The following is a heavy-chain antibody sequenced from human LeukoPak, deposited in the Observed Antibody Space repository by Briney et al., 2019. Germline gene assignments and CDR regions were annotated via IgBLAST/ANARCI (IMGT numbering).Heavy chain of an antibody. V-gene: IGHV3-30-3*01. D-gene: IGHD6-19*01. J-gene: IGHJ6*04. Sequence: GRSLSLSCAASGFTFNEYAIHWVRQAPGKGLEWVAVVSSDGINKYYADSVKGRFTISRDNSKNTLYLEMNSLRPEDTAVYFCAKGHGSGWYAEQYYFYSMDLWGKGTTVTVSS. CDR2: VSSDGINK. CDR1: GFTFNEYA. CDR3: AKGHGSGWYAEQYYFYSMDL.